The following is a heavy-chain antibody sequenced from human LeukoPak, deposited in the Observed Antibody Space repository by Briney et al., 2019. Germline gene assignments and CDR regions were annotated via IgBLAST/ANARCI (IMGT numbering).Heavy chain of an antibody. CDR1: GFTFSDYY. Sequence: KTGGSLRLSCAASGFTFSDYYMSWIRQAPGKGLEWVSYISSSGSTIYYADSVKGRFTISRDNAKNSLYLQMNSLRAEDTAVYYCTRRAAALDAFDIWGQGTMVTVSS. CDR2: ISSSGSTI. V-gene: IGHV3-11*01. D-gene: IGHD6-13*01. J-gene: IGHJ3*02. CDR3: TRRAAALDAFDI.